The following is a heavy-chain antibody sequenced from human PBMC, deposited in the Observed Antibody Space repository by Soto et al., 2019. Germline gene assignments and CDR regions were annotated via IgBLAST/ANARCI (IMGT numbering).Heavy chain of an antibody. Sequence: QIQLVESAAEVKKPGASVKVSCKTSGYTFVSYGISWVRQAPGQGLEWMGWISPYNGNTNFAQRFRGRVTLTTDTSTDLVYMDLGSLKSDDTAVYYCARDQTFFDSSGYYDHWGQGTLITVSS. CDR2: ISPYNGNT. D-gene: IGHD3-22*01. V-gene: IGHV1-18*04. CDR3: ARDQTFFDSSGYYDH. CDR1: GYTFVSYG. J-gene: IGHJ5*02.